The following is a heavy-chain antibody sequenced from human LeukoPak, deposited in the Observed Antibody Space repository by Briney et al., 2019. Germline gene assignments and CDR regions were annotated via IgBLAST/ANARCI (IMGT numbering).Heavy chain of an antibody. CDR3: ARGGFGIVVVSAIDY. CDR1: GFTFRNYW. CDR2: INSDGSST. Sequence: GGSLRLSCAAAGFTFRNYWMHWVRQAPGKGLVWVSRINSDGSSTTYADSVKGQFTMSRDNAKNTLYLQMNSLRAEDTAVYYCARGGFGIVVVSAIDYWGQGTLVTVSS. J-gene: IGHJ4*02. D-gene: IGHD2-21*01. V-gene: IGHV3-74*01.